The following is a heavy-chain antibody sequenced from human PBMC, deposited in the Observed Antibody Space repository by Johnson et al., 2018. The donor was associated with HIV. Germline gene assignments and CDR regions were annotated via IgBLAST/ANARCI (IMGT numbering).Heavy chain of an antibody. J-gene: IGHJ3*02. D-gene: IGHD2-21*01. CDR1: GFTFSSYA. V-gene: IGHV3-23*04. CDR2: ISGGGGST. Sequence: EVQLVESGGGLVQPGGSLRLSCAASGFTFSSYAMSWVRQAPGKELEWVSAISGGGGSTYYADSVQGRFTISRDNSKNTLYLQMNSLRAEDTAVYYCASSQGSGEGAFDIWGQGTVVTVSS. CDR3: ASSQGSGEGAFDI.